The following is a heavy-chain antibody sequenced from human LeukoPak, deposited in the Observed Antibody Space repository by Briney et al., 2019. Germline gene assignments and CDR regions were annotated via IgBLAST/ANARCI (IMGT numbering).Heavy chain of an antibody. CDR1: GYTFTNYW. V-gene: IGHV5-51*01. CDR3: ARLIGGPARPGFDY. J-gene: IGHJ4*02. Sequence: GESLKISCKGSGYTFTNYWIGWVRQMPGKGLEWMGIIYLGDSDTKYNTSFQGQVTISADKSITTAYLQWSSLKASDIAIYYCARLIGGPARPGFDYWGQGTLVTVSS. D-gene: IGHD6-6*01. CDR2: IYLGDSDT.